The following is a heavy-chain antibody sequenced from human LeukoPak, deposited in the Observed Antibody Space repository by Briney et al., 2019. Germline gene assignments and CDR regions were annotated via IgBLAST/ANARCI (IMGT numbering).Heavy chain of an antibody. CDR1: GYTFTGYY. J-gene: IGHJ4*02. CDR2: INPNSGGT. Sequence: ASVKVSCKASGYTFTGYYMHWVRQAPGQGLEWMGWINPNSGGTNYAQKFQGRVTMTRDTSISTAFMELSSLRSDDAALYYCARDSPEMVVDYWGQGTLVTVSS. CDR3: ARDSPEMVVDY. V-gene: IGHV1-2*02. D-gene: IGHD5-24*01.